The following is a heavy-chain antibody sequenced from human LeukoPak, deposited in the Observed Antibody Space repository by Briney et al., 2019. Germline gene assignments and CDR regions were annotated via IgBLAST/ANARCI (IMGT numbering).Heavy chain of an antibody. V-gene: IGHV1-69*04. CDR1: GGTFSSYA. J-gene: IGHJ4*02. D-gene: IGHD3-22*01. Sequence: GASVKVSCKASGGTFSSYAISWVRQAPGQGLEWMGRIIPIFGIANYAQKFQGRVTITADKSTSTAYMELSSLRSEDTAVYYCARGSYYDSSGSSLKDWGKGTLVTVSS. CDR3: ARGSYYDSSGSSLKD. CDR2: IIPIFGIA.